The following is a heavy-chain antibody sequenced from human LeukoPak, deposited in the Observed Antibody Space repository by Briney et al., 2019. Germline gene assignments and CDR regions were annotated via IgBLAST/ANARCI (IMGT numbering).Heavy chain of an antibody. J-gene: IGHJ4*02. CDR1: GFTVSRNY. CDR3: ANLPRGDY. CDR2: IYSGGNT. Sequence: SGGSLRLSCAASGFTVSRNYMSWVRQAPGKGLEWGSVIYSGGNTYYADFVKCRFTISRDNSKNTLYLQINSLTAEDTAVYYCANLPRGDYWGLGTLVTVSS. V-gene: IGHV3-53*01. D-gene: IGHD3-10*01.